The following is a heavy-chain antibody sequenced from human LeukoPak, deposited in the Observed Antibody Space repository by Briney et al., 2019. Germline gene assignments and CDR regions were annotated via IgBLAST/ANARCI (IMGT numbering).Heavy chain of an antibody. Sequence: ASVRVSCQASGYTFTSYGITWVRQAPGQGLEWMGWISAYNGNTNYAQKLQGRVTMTTDTSTSTAYLDLRSLRSDDTAVYYCARAEQYQLLLHWGQGTLVTVSS. CDR1: GYTFTSYG. V-gene: IGHV1-18*01. CDR3: ARAEQYQLLLH. J-gene: IGHJ4*02. D-gene: IGHD2-2*01. CDR2: ISAYNGNT.